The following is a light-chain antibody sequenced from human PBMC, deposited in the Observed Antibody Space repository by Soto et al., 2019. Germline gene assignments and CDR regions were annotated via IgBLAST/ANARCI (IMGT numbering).Light chain of an antibody. CDR3: QQLFDPPIT. CDR1: QVISTS. V-gene: IGKV1-9*01. CDR2: AAS. J-gene: IGKJ5*01. Sequence: GERATITCRASQVISTSLAWYQTKKGKAPNHLIYAASTLESGVPSRFSATLSGTEFSIKFTRLKTEHDHTDDGQQLFDPPITFGQGTRLEIK.